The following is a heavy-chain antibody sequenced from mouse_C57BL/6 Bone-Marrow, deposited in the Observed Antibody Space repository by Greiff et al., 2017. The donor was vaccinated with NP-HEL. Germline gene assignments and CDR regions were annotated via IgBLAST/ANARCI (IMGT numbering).Heavy chain of an antibody. CDR3: ARGGPLSRYFDY. J-gene: IGHJ2*01. V-gene: IGHV1-42*01. Sequence: EVQLKESGPELVKPGASVKISCKASGYSFTGYYMNWVKQSPEKSLEWIGEINPSTGGTTYNQKFKAKATLTVDKSSSTAYMQLKSLTSEDSAVYYCARGGPLSRYFDYWGQGTTLTVSS. CDR2: INPSTGGT. CDR1: GYSFTGYY.